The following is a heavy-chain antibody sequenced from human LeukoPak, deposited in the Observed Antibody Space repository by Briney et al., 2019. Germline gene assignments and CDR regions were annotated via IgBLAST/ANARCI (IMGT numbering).Heavy chain of an antibody. CDR3: ARRLGYSSSWYRSAHPFDY. D-gene: IGHD6-13*01. J-gene: IGHJ4*02. Sequence: SETLSLTCAVYGGSFSGYYWSWIRQPPGKGLEWIGEINHSGSTNYNPSLKSRVTISVDTSKNQFSLKLSSVTAADTAVYYCARRLGYSSSWYRSAHPFDYWGQGTLVTVSS. CDR1: GGSFSGYY. CDR2: INHSGST. V-gene: IGHV4-34*01.